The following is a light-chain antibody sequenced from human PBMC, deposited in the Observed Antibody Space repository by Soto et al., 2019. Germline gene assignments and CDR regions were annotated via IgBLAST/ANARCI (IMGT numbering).Light chain of an antibody. Sequence: DIQMTQSPSSLSASVGDRVTITCRASQSISSYLNWYQQRPGKAPKFLIYAASSLQSGVPSRFSGSGFGTDFTLTISSLQPEDFATYYCQQSHSTPLTFGGGTKVDIK. CDR2: AAS. J-gene: IGKJ4*01. V-gene: IGKV1-39*01. CDR1: QSISSY. CDR3: QQSHSTPLT.